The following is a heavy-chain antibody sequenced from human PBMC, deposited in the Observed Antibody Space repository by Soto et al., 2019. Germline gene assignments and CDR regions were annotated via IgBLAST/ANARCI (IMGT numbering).Heavy chain of an antibody. V-gene: IGHV3-7*05. J-gene: IGHJ4*02. CDR2: IKQDGSEK. CDR3: AREFTGIQLWNDY. Sequence: GGSLRLSCAASGFTFSSYWMSWVRQAPGKGLEWVANIKQDGSEKYYVDSVKGRFTISRDNAKNSLYLQMNSLRAEDMAVYYCAREFTGIQLWNDYWGQGTLVTVSS. CDR1: GFTFSSYW. D-gene: IGHD5-18*01.